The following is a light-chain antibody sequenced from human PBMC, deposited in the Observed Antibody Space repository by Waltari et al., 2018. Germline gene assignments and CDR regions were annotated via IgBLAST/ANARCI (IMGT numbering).Light chain of an antibody. CDR1: QPVSSNY. CDR3: QQYGPSYT. J-gene: IGKJ2*01. V-gene: IGKV3-20*01. Sequence: EIVLTQSPGTLSLSPGERATLSCRASQPVSSNYLAWYQQIPGRAPRLLIYDASNRATGIPDRFIAGGSGTDFTLTITRLEPEDVAVYYCQQYGPSYTFGQGTKLEI. CDR2: DAS.